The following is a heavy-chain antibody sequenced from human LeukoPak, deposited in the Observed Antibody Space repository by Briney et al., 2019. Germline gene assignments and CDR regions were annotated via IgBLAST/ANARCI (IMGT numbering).Heavy chain of an antibody. CDR3: ARDTYGSGNEVAFDI. J-gene: IGHJ3*02. CDR1: GFTLSSYA. Sequence: GGSLRLSCSASGFTLSSYAMHWVRQAPGKGLEYVSGISSNGGSVYADSVKGRFTTSRDNSKNTLFLQMSSLRAEDTAVYYCARDTYGSGNEVAFDIWGQGSMVTVSP. D-gene: IGHD3-10*01. V-gene: IGHV3-64D*06. CDR2: ISSNGGS.